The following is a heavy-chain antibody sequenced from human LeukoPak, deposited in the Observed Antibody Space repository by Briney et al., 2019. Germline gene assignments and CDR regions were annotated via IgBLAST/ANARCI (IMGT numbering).Heavy chain of an antibody. D-gene: IGHD1-26*01. CDR1: GFTFSRYS. CDR2: VSPGSTGI. J-gene: IGHJ4*02. CDR3: AKSHIVEVTRDFDY. Sequence: PGGSLRLSCAASGFTFSRYSMHWVRQAPGKGLEWVAVVSPGSTGIFYADSLKGRFTISRDNAKNLLYLQMNSLRAEDTAVYYCAKSHIVEVTRDFDYWGQGTLVTVSS. V-gene: IGHV3-21*06.